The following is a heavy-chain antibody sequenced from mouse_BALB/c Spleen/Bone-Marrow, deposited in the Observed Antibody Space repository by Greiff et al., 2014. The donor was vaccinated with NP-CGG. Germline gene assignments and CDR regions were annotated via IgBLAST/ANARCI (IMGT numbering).Heavy chain of an antibody. V-gene: IGHV2-4-1*01. CDR3: ARNWGYGYLCDAMDY. CDR2: IWRGRST. Sequence: QVQLQQSGPGLVQPSQSLSITCTVSGFSLTSYGVHWVRQSPGKGLEWLGVIWRGRSTDYNAAFISRLSISKDNSKSQVVFKMNSLQADDTAIYYCARNWGYGYLCDAMDYGGQGTPVTVSA. D-gene: IGHD1-2*01. J-gene: IGHJ4*01. CDR1: GFSLTSYG.